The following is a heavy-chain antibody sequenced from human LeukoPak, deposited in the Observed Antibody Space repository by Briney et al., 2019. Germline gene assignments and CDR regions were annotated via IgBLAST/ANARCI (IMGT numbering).Heavy chain of an antibody. Sequence: SETLSLTCAVYGGSFSGYDWNWIRQSPGKGGEWIGQIYHSGSAKYNPSLTRRAIISVDTSRTQFSLKLGSVSAADTAVYYCARERKATITLTVRLSRPKRGGYMDVWGKGTTVAVSS. CDR1: GGSFSGYD. D-gene: IGHD5-24*01. J-gene: IGHJ6*03. CDR3: ARERKATITLTVRLSRPKRGGYMDV. V-gene: IGHV4-34*01. CDR2: IYHSGSA.